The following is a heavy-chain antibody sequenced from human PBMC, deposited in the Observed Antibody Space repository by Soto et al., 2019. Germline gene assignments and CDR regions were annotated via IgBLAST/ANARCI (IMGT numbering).Heavy chain of an antibody. V-gene: IGHV4-30-2*01. CDR2: IYNSGST. J-gene: IGHJ5*02. Sequence: QLQLQESGSGLVKPSQTLSLTCAVYGGSIRSGGYSWSWIRQPPGKGLEWIGYIYNSGSTYYNPSLTSRVTISVDRSKNQFSLKRSSVSAAGTAVYCCAAGGGLPRYHWGQGTLVTVSS. CDR1: GGSIRSGGYS. D-gene: IGHD5-12*01. CDR3: AAGGGLPRYH.